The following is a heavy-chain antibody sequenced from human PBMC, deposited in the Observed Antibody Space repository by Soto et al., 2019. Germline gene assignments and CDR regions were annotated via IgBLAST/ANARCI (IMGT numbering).Heavy chain of an antibody. Sequence: EVQLLESGGGLVQPGGSLRLSCAASGFTFNSYAMRWVRQAPGKGLEWVSGISGSGGSTYYADSVKGRFTISRDNSKNTLYLQMNSLRAEDTAVYYCARYQLKGMDVWGQGTTVTVSS. D-gene: IGHD2-2*01. J-gene: IGHJ6*02. CDR1: GFTFNSYA. CDR3: ARYQLKGMDV. CDR2: ISGSGGST. V-gene: IGHV3-23*01.